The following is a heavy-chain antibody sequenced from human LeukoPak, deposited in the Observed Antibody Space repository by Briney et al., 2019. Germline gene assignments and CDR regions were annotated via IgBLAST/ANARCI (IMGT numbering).Heavy chain of an antibody. V-gene: IGHV3-21*01. Sequence: KPGGSLRLSCAASGFTFSSYSMNWVRQAPGKGLEWVSSISSSSSYIYYADSVKGRLTISRDNAKNSLYLQMNSLRAEDTAVYYCARDNHYCSSTSCYEREYYYYYMDVWGKGTTVTVSS. CDR3: ARDNHYCSSTSCYEREYYYYYMDV. CDR1: GFTFSSYS. CDR2: ISSSSSYI. J-gene: IGHJ6*03. D-gene: IGHD2-2*01.